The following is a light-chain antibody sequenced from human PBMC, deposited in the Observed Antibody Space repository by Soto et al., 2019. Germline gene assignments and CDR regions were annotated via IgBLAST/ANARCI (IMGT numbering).Light chain of an antibody. CDR1: SSDVGGYNY. CDR3: NSYTNRITRL. CDR2: EVS. J-gene: IGLJ2*01. Sequence: QSVLTQPASVSGSPGQSITISCTGTSSDVGGYNYVSWYQQHPGKAPKLIIYEVSNRPSGVSNRFSGSKSGNTASLTISGLQAEDEADYYCNSYTNRITRLFSGGTKLTVL. V-gene: IGLV2-14*01.